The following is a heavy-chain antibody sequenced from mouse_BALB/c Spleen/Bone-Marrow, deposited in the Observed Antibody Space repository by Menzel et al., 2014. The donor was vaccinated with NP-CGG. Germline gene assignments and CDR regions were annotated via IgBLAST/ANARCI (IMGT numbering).Heavy chain of an antibody. J-gene: IGHJ3*01. Sequence: DVHLVESGPGLVKPSQSLSLTCTVTGYSITSDYAWNWIRQFPGNKLEWMGYISYSGITNYNPSLKSRISITRDTSKNQFFLQLNSVTTEDTATYYCARGRAAWFAYWGQGTLVTVSA. D-gene: IGHD3-3*01. CDR2: ISYSGIT. CDR3: ARGRAAWFAY. CDR1: GYSITSDYA. V-gene: IGHV3-2*02.